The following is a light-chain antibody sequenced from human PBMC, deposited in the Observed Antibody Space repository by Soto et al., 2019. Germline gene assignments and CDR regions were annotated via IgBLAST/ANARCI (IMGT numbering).Light chain of an antibody. CDR1: QSISSW. CDR3: QQYNSFWT. Sequence: DIQMTQSPSTLSASVGDRVTIPCRASQSISSWLAWYQQKPGKAPKLLIYDASYLERGVPSRFSGSGSGTEFTLTISSLQPDDLATYYCQQYNSFWTFGQGTKVDIK. CDR2: DAS. J-gene: IGKJ1*01. V-gene: IGKV1-5*01.